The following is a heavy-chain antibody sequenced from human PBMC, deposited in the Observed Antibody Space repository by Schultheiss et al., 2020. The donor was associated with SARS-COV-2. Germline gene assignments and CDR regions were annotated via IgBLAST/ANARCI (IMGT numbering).Heavy chain of an antibody. CDR1: GFTFSSYA. CDR2: ISSSSSYI. D-gene: IGHD3-10*01. V-gene: IGHV3-21*04. J-gene: IGHJ6*02. Sequence: GGSLRLSCAASGFTFSSYAMSWVRQAPGKGLEWVSSISSSSSYIYYADSVKGRFTISRDNAKNSLYLQMNSLRAEDTAVYYCARDYQGANYYDSYYGMDVWGQGTTVTVSS. CDR3: ARDYQGANYYDSYYGMDV.